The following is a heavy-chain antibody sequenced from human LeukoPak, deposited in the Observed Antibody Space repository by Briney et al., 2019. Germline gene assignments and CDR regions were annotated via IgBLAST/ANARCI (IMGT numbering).Heavy chain of an antibody. CDR2: INHSGST. J-gene: IGHJ4*02. CDR3: ARVVSGTLGYDY. CDR1: GGSFSGYY. Sequence: SETLSLTCAVYGGSFSGYYWSWIRQPPGKGLEWIGEINHSGSTNYNPSLKSRVTISVDTSKNQFSLKLSSVTAADTAVYYCARVVSGTLGYDYWGQGTLVTVSS. V-gene: IGHV4-34*01. D-gene: IGHD2-2*01.